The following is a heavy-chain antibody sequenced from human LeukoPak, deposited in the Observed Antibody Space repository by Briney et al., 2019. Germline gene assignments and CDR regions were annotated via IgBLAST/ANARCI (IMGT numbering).Heavy chain of an antibody. Sequence: PSETLSLTCTVSGGSISSYYWSWIRQPPGKGLEWIGYIYYSGSTNYNPSLKSRVTISVDTSKNQFSLKLSSVTAADTAMYYCARSYGSGLGYFDYWGQGTLVTVSS. CDR1: GGSISSYY. V-gene: IGHV4-59*08. CDR2: IYYSGST. D-gene: IGHD3-10*01. J-gene: IGHJ4*02. CDR3: ARSYGSGLGYFDY.